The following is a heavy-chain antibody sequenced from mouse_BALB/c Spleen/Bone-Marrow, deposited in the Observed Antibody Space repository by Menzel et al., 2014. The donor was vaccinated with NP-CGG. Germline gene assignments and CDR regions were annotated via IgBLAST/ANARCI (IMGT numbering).Heavy chain of an antibody. CDR2: ISTYSGNT. V-gene: IGHV1-67*01. J-gene: IGHJ4*01. CDR1: GYTFTDYA. CDR3: ARPRQLGLVFYAMDY. D-gene: IGHD3-2*01. Sequence: VKLMESGPELVRPGVSVKISCKGSGYTFTDYAMHWVKQSHAKSLEWIGVISTYSGNTNYNQKFKGKATMTVDKSSSTAYMELARVTSEDSAIYYCARPRQLGLVFYAMDYWGQGTSVTVSS.